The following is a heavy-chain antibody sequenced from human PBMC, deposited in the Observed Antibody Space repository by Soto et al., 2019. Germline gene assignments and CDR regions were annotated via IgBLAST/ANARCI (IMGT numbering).Heavy chain of an antibody. V-gene: IGHV4-59*01. J-gene: IGHJ5*02. CDR2: IYYRGGT. Sequence: SETLSLTCTVSGGSISSYYWIWSRQPPGNGLEWVEYIYYRGGTNYNPSLKTRVTISGNTSKNPFSLELSPVTAAETAVYYCARAGPFYGSGSYYANNWFDPWGQGTLVTVSS. CDR3: ARAGPFYGSGSYYANNWFDP. D-gene: IGHD3-10*01. CDR1: GGSISSYY.